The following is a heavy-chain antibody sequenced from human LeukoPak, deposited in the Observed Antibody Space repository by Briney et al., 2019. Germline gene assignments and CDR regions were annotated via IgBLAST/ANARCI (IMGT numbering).Heavy chain of an antibody. CDR2: IKQDGSEK. V-gene: IGHV3-7*01. CDR3: ARDTGGGYSCYDC. Sequence: GVSLRLPCAASGFTFSSYWMTWIRQAPGKGLEWVANIKQDGSEKYYVDSVKGRFTISRDNAKNSLYLQMNSLRAEDTAVYYCARDTGGGYSCYDCWGQGTLVTVSS. J-gene: IGHJ4*02. CDR1: GFTFSSYW. D-gene: IGHD5-18*01.